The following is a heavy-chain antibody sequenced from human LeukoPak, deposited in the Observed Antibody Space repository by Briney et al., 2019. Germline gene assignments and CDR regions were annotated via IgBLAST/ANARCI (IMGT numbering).Heavy chain of an antibody. Sequence: GGPLRLSCAVSGFKFSDYSMNWVRKAPGKGLEWVSSISRSSSYIYYADSVKGRFTISRDNAKKSMYLQMNSLRAEDTAVYYCARVVAATFIFDYMDVWGKGATVTVSS. CDR3: ARVVAATFIFDYMDV. V-gene: IGHV3-21*01. D-gene: IGHD3-3*02. CDR2: ISRSSSYI. J-gene: IGHJ6*03. CDR1: GFKFSDYS.